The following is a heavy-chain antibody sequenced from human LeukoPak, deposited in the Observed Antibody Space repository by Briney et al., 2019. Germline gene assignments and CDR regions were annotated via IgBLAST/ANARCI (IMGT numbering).Heavy chain of an antibody. CDR3: ARDYSSSSEGPGDY. J-gene: IGHJ4*02. D-gene: IGHD6-6*01. V-gene: IGHV3-20*04. Sequence: GGSLRLSCAASGFTFDDYGMSWVRQAPGKGLEWVSGINWNGGRTGYADSVKGRFTISRDNAKNSLYLQMNSLRAEDTALYYCARDYSSSSEGPGDYWGQGTLVTVSS. CDR2: INWNGGRT. CDR1: GFTFDDYG.